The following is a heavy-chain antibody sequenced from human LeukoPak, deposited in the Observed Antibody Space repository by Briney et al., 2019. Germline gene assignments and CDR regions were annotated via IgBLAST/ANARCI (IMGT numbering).Heavy chain of an antibody. V-gene: IGHV3-7*03. D-gene: IGHD3-3*01. CDR2: IKQDESEK. CDR3: AREPTIFGVVIPPDY. Sequence: SGGSLRLSCAASGFTFSNYWMSWVRQAPGKGLEWVANIKQDESEKYYVGSVKGRLTISRDNAKNFLFLQINSLRVEDTAVYYCAREPTIFGVVIPPDYWGQGTLVTVSS. J-gene: IGHJ4*02. CDR1: GFTFSNYW.